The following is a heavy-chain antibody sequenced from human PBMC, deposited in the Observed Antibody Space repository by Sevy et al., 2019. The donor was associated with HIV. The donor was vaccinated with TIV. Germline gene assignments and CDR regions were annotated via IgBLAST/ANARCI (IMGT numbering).Heavy chain of an antibody. CDR3: AREGIAVAGIGYYFDY. Sequence: GGSLRLSYAASGFTFSSYGMLWVRQAPGKGLEWVAIIWYDGSNKKYADSVKGRFSISRDNSKNTLYLQMNSLRAEDTAVYYCAREGIAVAGIGYYFDYWGQGTLVTVSS. J-gene: IGHJ4*02. V-gene: IGHV3-33*01. CDR1: GFTFSSYG. D-gene: IGHD6-19*01. CDR2: IWYDGSNK.